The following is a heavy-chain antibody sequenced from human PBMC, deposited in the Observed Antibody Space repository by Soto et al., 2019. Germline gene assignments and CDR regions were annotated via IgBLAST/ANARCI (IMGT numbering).Heavy chain of an antibody. Sequence: GGSLRLSCAASGFTFDDYAMHWVRQGPGKGLEWVSGISWNSDMITYADSVKGRFTVSRDNAKNSLDLEMNSLRVEDTALYYCVKDTYILVGATHLDSWGQGTLVTVSS. J-gene: IGHJ4*02. D-gene: IGHD1-26*01. CDR3: VKDTYILVGATHLDS. CDR1: GFTFDDYA. V-gene: IGHV3-9*01. CDR2: ISWNSDMI.